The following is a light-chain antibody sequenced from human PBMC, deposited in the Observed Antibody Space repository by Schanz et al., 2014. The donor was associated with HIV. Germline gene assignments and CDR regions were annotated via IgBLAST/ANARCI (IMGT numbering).Light chain of an antibody. CDR1: TGLVTSGQY. V-gene: IGLV7-46*01. CDR3: LLSYSAARQVV. CDR2: DTN. J-gene: IGLJ2*01. Sequence: QAVVTQEPSLTVSPGGTFTLICGSSTGLVTSGQYPSGFQQTPGHAPRTLIYDTNNRHSWTPARFSGSLLGGKAALTLSGAQPEDEADYYCLLSYSAARQVVFGGGTKLTVL.